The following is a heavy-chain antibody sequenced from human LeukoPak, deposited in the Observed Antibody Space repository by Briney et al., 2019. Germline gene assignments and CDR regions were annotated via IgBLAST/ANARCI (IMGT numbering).Heavy chain of an antibody. V-gene: IGHV4-39*07. D-gene: IGHD3-10*01. CDR1: GGSISSSYY. CDR3: ARDRSREGTYGSGSYYPGWFDP. CDR2: IYYDGST. J-gene: IGHJ5*02. Sequence: PSETLSLTCTVSGGSISSSYYLGWIRQPPGKGLEWVGHIYYDGSTYYNPSLKSRVAISVDTSKNQFSLKLSSVTAADTAVYYCARDRSREGTYGSGSYYPGWFDPWGQGTLVTVSS.